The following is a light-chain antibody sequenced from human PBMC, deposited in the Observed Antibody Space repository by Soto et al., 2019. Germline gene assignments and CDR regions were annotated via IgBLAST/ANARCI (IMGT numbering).Light chain of an antibody. CDR3: CSYTSSSSPVV. V-gene: IGLV2-14*01. CDR2: DVS. J-gene: IGLJ2*01. Sequence: QSVLTQPASVSGSPGQSITISCTGTSSDVGGYNYVSWYQQYPDKAPKLMIYDVSNRPSVVSNGFSGSKSGNTASLTISGLQAEDEADYFCCSYTSSSSPVVFGGGTKVTVL. CDR1: SSDVGGYNY.